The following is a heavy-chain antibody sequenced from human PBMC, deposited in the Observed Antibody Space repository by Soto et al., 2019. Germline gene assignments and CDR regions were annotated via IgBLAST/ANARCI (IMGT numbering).Heavy chain of an antibody. J-gene: IGHJ4*02. CDR1: GFTFTRYS. CDR3: ARESEDLTSNFDY. CDR2: ISSTTNYI. Sequence: PGGSLKLSCAASGFTFTRYSMNWVRQAPGKGLEWVSSISSTTNYIYYGDSMKGRFTISRDNAKNSLYLEMNSLKAEDTAVYYCARESEDLTSNFDYWGQGTLVTVSS. V-gene: IGHV3-21*06.